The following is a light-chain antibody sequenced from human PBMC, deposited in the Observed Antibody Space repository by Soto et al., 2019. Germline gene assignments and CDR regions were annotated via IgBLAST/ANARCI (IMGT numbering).Light chain of an antibody. CDR1: KLGDRY. CDR3: QAWDSSTAV. J-gene: IGLJ2*01. CDR2: QDT. Sequence: SYELSQPPSVSVSPGQTASITCSGDKLGDRYACWYQQKPGQSPVLVIYQDTKRPSGIPERFSGSNSGNTATLSISGIQAIDEADYYCQAWDSSTAVFGGGTKLTVL. V-gene: IGLV3-1*01.